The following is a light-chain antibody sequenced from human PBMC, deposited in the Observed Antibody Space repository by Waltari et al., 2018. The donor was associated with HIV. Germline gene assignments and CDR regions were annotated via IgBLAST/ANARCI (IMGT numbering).Light chain of an antibody. V-gene: IGKV4-1*01. Sequence: VLTQSPDSLAVSLGERATINCKSSQSVLYNSDNKNYLAWYQQKPGQPPNLLISWASTRESGVPDRFSGSGSGTDFTHTISSLQAEDVAIYYCQQYHTSWTFGQGTKVEIK. CDR2: WAS. CDR1: QSVLYNSDNKNY. J-gene: IGKJ1*01. CDR3: QQYHTSWT.